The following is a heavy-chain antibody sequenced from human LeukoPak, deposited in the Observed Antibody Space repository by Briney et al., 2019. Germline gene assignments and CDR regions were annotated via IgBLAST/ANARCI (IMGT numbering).Heavy chain of an antibody. J-gene: IGHJ3*02. D-gene: IGHD3-22*01. V-gene: IGHV3-48*03. CDR1: GFTFSSYE. CDR2: ISSSGSTI. CDR3: ASLDYYDSSGYHSDADAFDI. Sequence: GGSLRLSCAASGFTFSSYEMNWVRQAPGKGLEWVSYISSSGSTIYYADSVKGRFTISRDNAKNSLYLQMNSLRAEDTAVYYCASLDYYDSSGYHSDADAFDIWGQGTMVTVSS.